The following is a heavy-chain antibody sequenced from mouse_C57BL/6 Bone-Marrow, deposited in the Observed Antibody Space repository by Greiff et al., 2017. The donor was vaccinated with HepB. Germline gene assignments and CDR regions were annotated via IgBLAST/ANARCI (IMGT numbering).Heavy chain of an antibody. CDR2: IDTCDSET. CDR3: ARSAQATFFDY. CDR1: GYTFTSYW. D-gene: IGHD3-2*02. V-gene: IGHV1-52*01. Sequence: QVQLQQPGAELVRPGSSVKLSCKASGYTFTSYWMHWVKQRPIQGLEWIGNIDTCDSETHYNQKFKDKATLTVDKSSSTAYMQISSLTSEDSAVYYCARSAQATFFDYWGQGTTLTVSS. J-gene: IGHJ2*01.